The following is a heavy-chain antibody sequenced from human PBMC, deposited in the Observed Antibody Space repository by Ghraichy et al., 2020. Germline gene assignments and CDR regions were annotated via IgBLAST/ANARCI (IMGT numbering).Heavy chain of an antibody. CDR3: ARHVGLHSSSYDY. Sequence: SETLSLTCTVSGGSISSSSYYWGWVRQPPGKGLEWIGTIYYSGSTYYNPSLKSRVTISVDTSKNQFSLKLSSVTAADTAVYYCARHVGLHSSSYDYWGQGTLVTVSS. V-gene: IGHV4-39*01. D-gene: IGHD6-13*01. CDR1: GGSISSSSYY. J-gene: IGHJ4*02. CDR2: IYYSGST.